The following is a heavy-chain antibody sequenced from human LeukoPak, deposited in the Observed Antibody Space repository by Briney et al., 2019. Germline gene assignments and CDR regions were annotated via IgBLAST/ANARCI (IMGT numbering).Heavy chain of an antibody. D-gene: IGHD2-15*01. J-gene: IGHJ4*02. Sequence: SQTLSLTCTVSGGSISSGDYYWSWIRQPPGKGLEWIGYIYYSGSTYYNPSLKSRVTISVDTSKNQFSLKLSSVTAADTAVYYCAVRKEGYCSGGSCSEFDYWGQGTLVTVSS. V-gene: IGHV4-30-4*08. CDR3: AVRKEGYCSGGSCSEFDY. CDR2: IYYSGST. CDR1: GGSISSGDYY.